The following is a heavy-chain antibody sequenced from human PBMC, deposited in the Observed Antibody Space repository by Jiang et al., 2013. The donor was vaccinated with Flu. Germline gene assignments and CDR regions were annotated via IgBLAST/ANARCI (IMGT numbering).Heavy chain of an antibody. Sequence: QLVESGAEVKKPGTSVKVSCKASGFTFTSSAMQWVRQARGQRLEWIGWIVVGSGNTNYAQKFQERVTITRDMSTSTAYMELSSLRSEDTAVYYCAAAPHITMVRGVISYYYGMDVWGQGTTVTVSS. CDR2: IVVGSGNT. D-gene: IGHD3-10*01. CDR1: GFTFTSSA. V-gene: IGHV1-58*02. J-gene: IGHJ6*02. CDR3: AAAPHITMVRGVISYYYGMDV.